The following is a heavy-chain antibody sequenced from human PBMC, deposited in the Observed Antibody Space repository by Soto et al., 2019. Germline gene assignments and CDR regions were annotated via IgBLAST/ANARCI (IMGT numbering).Heavy chain of an antibody. Sequence: SETLSLTCTVSGGSISSGGYYWSWIRQHPGKGLEWIGYIYYSGSTYYNPSLKSRVTISVDTSKNQFSLKLSSVTAADTAVYYCATDGIGSTGSDAFDIWGQGTMVTVSS. D-gene: IGHD1-26*01. CDR1: GGSISSGGYY. CDR3: ATDGIGSTGSDAFDI. CDR2: IYYSGST. J-gene: IGHJ3*02. V-gene: IGHV4-31*03.